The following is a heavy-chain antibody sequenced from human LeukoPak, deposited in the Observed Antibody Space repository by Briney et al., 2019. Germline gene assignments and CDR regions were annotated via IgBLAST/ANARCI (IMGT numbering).Heavy chain of an antibody. CDR3: AKGRYSTSLYYCDY. CDR2: ISGSGGST. D-gene: IGHD6-13*01. Sequence: PGGSLRLSCAASGFTFSTYGMSWVRQAPGKGLEWVSGISGSGGSTLYADSVKGRFTISRDNSKNTLYLQMNSLRAGDTAVYYCAKGRYSTSLYYCDYWGQGTLVTVSS. V-gene: IGHV3-23*01. J-gene: IGHJ4*02. CDR1: GFTFSTYG.